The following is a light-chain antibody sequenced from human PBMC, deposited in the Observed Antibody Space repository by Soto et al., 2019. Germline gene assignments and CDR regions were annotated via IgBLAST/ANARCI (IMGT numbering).Light chain of an antibody. CDR1: SSNIETNT. J-gene: IGLJ2*01. CDR3: SAYDDSLNGVI. V-gene: IGLV1-44*01. Sequence: QSVLTQPPSASGTPGQRVSISCSGSSSNIETNTVNWYQQFPGAAPKLLMYSNDQRPSGGPDRFSGSKSGTSASLAISGLQSENEADYYCSAYDDSLNGVIFGGGTQLTVL. CDR2: SND.